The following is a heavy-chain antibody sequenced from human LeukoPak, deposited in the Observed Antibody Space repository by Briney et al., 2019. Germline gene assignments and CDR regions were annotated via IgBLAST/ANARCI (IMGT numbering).Heavy chain of an antibody. Sequence: PGRSLRLSCAATGFTFKDYGMHWVRQPPGKGLEWVSSINWNSGVTDYADSVKGRFTISRDNAKNSLYLQLSSLRPEDTALYYCAKHMRATNTYSFFGLDVWGQGTTVTVSS. CDR1: GFTFKDYG. V-gene: IGHV3-9*01. CDR2: INWNSGVT. D-gene: IGHD1-26*01. CDR3: AKHMRATNTYSFFGLDV. J-gene: IGHJ6*02.